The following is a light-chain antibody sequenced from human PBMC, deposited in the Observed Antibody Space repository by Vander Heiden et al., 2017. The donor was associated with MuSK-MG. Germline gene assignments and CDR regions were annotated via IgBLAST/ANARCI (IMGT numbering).Light chain of an antibody. CDR1: NSNIGSNA. CDR3: ETWDDGLRGRHFFV. CDR2: RSN. Sequence: QSVLTPPPSASGTPGQRVTISCSGSNSNIGSNAVKWYQQHPGTAPKLLIFRSNKRPSGRPDRFAGCKSGTSASLAISGLQSEDEAEDDGETWDDGLRGRHFFVFGTGTKVTVL. V-gene: IGLV1-44*01. J-gene: IGLJ1*01.